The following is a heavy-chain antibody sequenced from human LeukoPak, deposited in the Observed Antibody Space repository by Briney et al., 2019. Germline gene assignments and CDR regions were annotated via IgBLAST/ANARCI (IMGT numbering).Heavy chain of an antibody. D-gene: IGHD5-18*01. CDR1: GGSISSSSYY. Sequence: SETLSLTCTVSGGSISSSSYYWGWIRQPPGKRLELIGSIYYSGSTYYKPSLKSRVTISVDTSKNQFSLKLSSVTAADTAVYYCARSGKIQLFDYWGQGTLVTVSS. CDR3: ARSGKIQLFDY. J-gene: IGHJ4*02. V-gene: IGHV4-39*01. CDR2: IYYSGST.